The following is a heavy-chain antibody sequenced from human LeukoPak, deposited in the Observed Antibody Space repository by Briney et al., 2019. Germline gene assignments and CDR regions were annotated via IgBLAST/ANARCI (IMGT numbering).Heavy chain of an antibody. D-gene: IGHD2-2*01. Sequence: SVKVSCKASGGTFSSYAISWVRQAPGQGLEWMGRIIPIFGTANYAQKFQGRVTITADESTSTAYMELSSLRSEDTAVYYCARVGYCSSTSCYDAFDIWGQGTMVTVSS. J-gene: IGHJ3*02. CDR3: ARVGYCSSTSCYDAFDI. V-gene: IGHV1-69*13. CDR1: GGTFSSYA. CDR2: IIPIFGTA.